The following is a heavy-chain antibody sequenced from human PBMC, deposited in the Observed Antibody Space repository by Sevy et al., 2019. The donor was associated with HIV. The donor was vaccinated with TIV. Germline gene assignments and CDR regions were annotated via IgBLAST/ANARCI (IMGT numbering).Heavy chain of an antibody. Sequence: SETLSLTCTVSGGSISSGGYYWSWIRQHPGKGLEWIGYIYYSGSTYYNPSLKSRVTISVDTSKNQFSLKLSSVTAADTAVYYCARAVAETGDAFDIWGQGQWSPSPQ. CDR1: GGSISSGGYY. CDR3: ARAVAETGDAFDI. J-gene: IGHJ3*02. V-gene: IGHV4-31*03. D-gene: IGHD2-15*01. CDR2: IYYSGST.